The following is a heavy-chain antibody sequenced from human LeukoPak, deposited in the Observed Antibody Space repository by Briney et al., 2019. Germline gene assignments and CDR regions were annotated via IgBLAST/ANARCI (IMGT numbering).Heavy chain of an antibody. Sequence: ASVKVSCKASRYTFKNYDINWVRQATGQGLEWMGWMNPNSGNTGFAQKFQDRVSMTRDTSINTAYMELTSLRSGDTAVYYCARATPGGLHGYSFDYWGQGTVVTV. J-gene: IGHJ4*02. CDR3: ARATPGGLHGYSFDY. D-gene: IGHD5-24*01. V-gene: IGHV1-8*02. CDR2: MNPNSGNT. CDR1: RYTFKNYD.